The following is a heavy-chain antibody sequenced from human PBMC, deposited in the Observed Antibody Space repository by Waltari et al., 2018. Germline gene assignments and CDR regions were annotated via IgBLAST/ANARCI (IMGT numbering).Heavy chain of an antibody. J-gene: IGHJ2*01. CDR1: GVSMDDSSYY. V-gene: IGHV4-39*01. CDR3: VRHRLAWYFDL. CDR2: VYYNGNT. Sequence: QLQLQESGPGLVKPSETLSLTCTVSGVSMDDSSYYWGWIRQPPGKGLEWFGSVYYNGNTHHNPSLKSRVTVSGDTSKNQFSLMLNSVTAADTAVYYCVRHRLAWYFDLWGRGTLVTVSS. D-gene: IGHD6-19*01.